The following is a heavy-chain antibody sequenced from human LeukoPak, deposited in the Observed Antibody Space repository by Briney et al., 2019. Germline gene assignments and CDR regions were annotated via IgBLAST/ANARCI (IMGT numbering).Heavy chain of an antibody. CDR2: IYYSGST. CDR1: GGSISSGGYS. Sequence: PPQTLSLTCAVSGGSISSGGYSWSWIRQPPGKGLEWIGYIYYSGSTNYNPSLKSRVTISVDTSKNQFSLKLSSVTAADTAVYYCARHGYGDYGWSYYYGMDVWGQGTTVTVSS. D-gene: IGHD4-17*01. CDR3: ARHGYGDYGWSYYYGMDV. V-gene: IGHV4-30-4*07. J-gene: IGHJ6*02.